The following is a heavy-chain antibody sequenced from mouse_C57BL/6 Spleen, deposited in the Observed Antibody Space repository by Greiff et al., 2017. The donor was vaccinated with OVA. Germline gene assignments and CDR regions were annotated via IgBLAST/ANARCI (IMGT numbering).Heavy chain of an antibody. CDR3: AKNDKDYAMDY. CDR2: IWSGGST. V-gene: IGHV2-4*01. CDR1: GFSLTSYG. Sequence: QVHVKQSGPGLVQPSQSLSITCTVSGFSLTSYGVHWVRQPPGKGLEWLGVIWSGGSTDYNAAFISRLSISKDNSKSQVFFKMNSLQADDTAIYYCAKNDKDYAMDYWGQGTSVTVSS. J-gene: IGHJ4*01.